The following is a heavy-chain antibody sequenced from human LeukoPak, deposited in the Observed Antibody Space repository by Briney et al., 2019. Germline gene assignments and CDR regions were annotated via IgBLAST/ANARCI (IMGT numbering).Heavy chain of an antibody. CDR2: ISSSGSTI. V-gene: IGHV3-48*03. CDR1: GFTFSSYE. CDR3: ARDNYGDFFDY. J-gene: IGHJ4*02. Sequence: GGSLGLSCAASGFTFSSYEMNWVRQAPGKGLEWVSYISSSGSTIYYADSVKGRFTISRDNAKNSLYLQMNSLRAEDTAVYYCARDNYGDFFDYWGQGTLVTVSS. D-gene: IGHD4-17*01.